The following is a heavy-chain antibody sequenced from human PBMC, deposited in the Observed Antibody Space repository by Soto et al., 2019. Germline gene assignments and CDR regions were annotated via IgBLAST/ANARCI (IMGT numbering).Heavy chain of an antibody. Sequence: HPGVSLRRSSKASGFTFSSYWLSRLRQAPGQGLDWLANIKQDGSEKYYVDSVKGRFTISRDNAKNSLYLQMNSLRAEDTAVYYCARFYYDSSGYLPSPYYYYYGMDVWGQGT. CDR2: IKQDGSEK. D-gene: IGHD3-22*01. CDR1: GFTFSSYW. J-gene: IGHJ6*02. V-gene: IGHV3-7*04. CDR3: ARFYYDSSGYLPSPYYYYYGMDV.